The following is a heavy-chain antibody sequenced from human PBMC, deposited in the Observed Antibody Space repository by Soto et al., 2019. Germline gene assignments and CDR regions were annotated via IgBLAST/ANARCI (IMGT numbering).Heavy chain of an antibody. D-gene: IGHD3-10*01. V-gene: IGHV4-38-2*02. Sequence: SETLSLTCAVSGYSISSGYYWGWIRQPPGKGLEWIGSIYHSGGTYYNPSLKSRVTISVDTSKNQFSLKLSSVTAADTAVYYCARDDVEDYYGSGSYMSYFDYWGQGTLVTVSS. CDR2: IYHSGGT. CDR3: ARDDVEDYYGSGSYMSYFDY. J-gene: IGHJ4*02. CDR1: GYSISSGYY.